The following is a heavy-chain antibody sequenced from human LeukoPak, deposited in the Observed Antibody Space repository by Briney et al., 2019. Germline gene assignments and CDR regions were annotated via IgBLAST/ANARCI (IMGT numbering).Heavy chain of an antibody. D-gene: IGHD6-13*01. J-gene: IGHJ3*02. CDR3: AKAGQQLVPIDAFDI. Sequence: GGSVRLSCAASGFTFSSYAMSWVPQAPGKGLEWVSAISGSGGRTYYADSVKGRFTISRDNSKNTLYLQMNSLRAEDTAVYYCAKAGQQLVPIDAFDIWGEGTMVTVSS. V-gene: IGHV3-23*01. CDR2: ISGSGGRT. CDR1: GFTFSSYA.